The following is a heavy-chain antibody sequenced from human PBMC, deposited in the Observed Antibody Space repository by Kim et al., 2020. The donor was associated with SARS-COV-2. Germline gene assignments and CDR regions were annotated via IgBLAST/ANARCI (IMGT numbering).Heavy chain of an antibody. CDR1: GGSISSGGYY. J-gene: IGHJ5*02. CDR2: IYYSGST. V-gene: IGHV4-31*03. CDR3: ARGEVDVWGYCSSTSCYGWFDP. Sequence: SETLSLTCTVSGGSISSGGYYWSWIRQHPGKGLEWIGYIYYSGSTYYNPSLKSRVTISVDTSKNQFSLKLSSVTAADTAVYYCARGEVDVWGYCSSTSCYGWFDPWGQGTLVTVSS. D-gene: IGHD2-2*01.